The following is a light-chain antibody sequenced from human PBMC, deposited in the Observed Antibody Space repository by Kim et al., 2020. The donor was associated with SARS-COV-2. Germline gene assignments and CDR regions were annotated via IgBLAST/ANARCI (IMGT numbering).Light chain of an antibody. CDR2: GAS. J-gene: IGKJ5*01. Sequence: ASVGDGVTISWRGSQDIGGDLAWYQQKPGKAPKVLIYGASNLQTGGPSRFSGSGSGTDFTLTISSLQPEDFATYYCLQDYNYPFTFGQGTRLEIK. V-gene: IGKV1-6*01. CDR3: LQDYNYPFT. CDR1: QDIGGD.